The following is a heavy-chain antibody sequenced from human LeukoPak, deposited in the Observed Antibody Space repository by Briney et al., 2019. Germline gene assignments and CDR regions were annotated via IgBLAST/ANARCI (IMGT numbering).Heavy chain of an antibody. CDR1: GFTFSTYT. V-gene: IGHV3-30*04. CDR3: ARDAIQVWLYVGTYDI. Sequence: GGSLRLSCAASGFTFSTYTMHWVRQAPGKGLEWVAVISYDGRNECYADSVKGRFTISRDNSKNTVYLQMDSLRTEDTAVYYCARDAIQVWLYVGTYDIWGQGTMVTVSS. CDR2: ISYDGRNE. J-gene: IGHJ3*02. D-gene: IGHD5-18*01.